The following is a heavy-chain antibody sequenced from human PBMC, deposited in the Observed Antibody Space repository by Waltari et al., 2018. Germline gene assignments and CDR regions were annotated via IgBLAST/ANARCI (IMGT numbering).Heavy chain of an antibody. Sequence: EVHLVESGGGLVQPGGSLRLSCAASGFTFTDYWMSGVRKAPGKGPEWVANIHKDGSEKNYVDYVKGRFTISRDNAKDSVYLQMNSLRADDTAMYYCVRDHWGPDYWGQGTLVTVSS. CDR2: IHKDGSEK. CDR3: VRDHWGPDY. D-gene: IGHD7-27*01. CDR1: GFTFTDYW. J-gene: IGHJ4*02. V-gene: IGHV3-7*01.